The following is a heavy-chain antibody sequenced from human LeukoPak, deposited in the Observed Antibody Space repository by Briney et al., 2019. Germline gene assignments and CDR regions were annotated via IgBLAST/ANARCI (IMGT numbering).Heavy chain of an antibody. CDR2: IKQDGSET. CDR3: ARDNCASGSHSP. J-gene: IGHJ5*02. Sequence: PGRSLRLSCAASGFTFSSYAMHWVRQAPGKGLEWVANIKQDGSETYYVDSVKGRFTISRDNAKNSLFLQMNSLTDEDTAVYYCARDNCASGSHSPWGQGTLVTVSS. V-gene: IGHV3-7*01. CDR1: GFTFSSYA. D-gene: IGHD3-10*01.